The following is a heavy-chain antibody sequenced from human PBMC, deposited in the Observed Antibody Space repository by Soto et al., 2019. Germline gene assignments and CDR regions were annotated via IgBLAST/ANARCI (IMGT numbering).Heavy chain of an antibody. Sequence: QVQLQESGPGLVKPSQTLSLTCTVSGGSISSGGYYWSWIRQHPGKGLEWIGYIYYSGSTYYNPSLKSRVTTSIDTSKNQFSLRLSSVTAAAPAVYYWARGSGIWFGELFQYNFHYWGQGTLVTVFS. CDR1: GGSISSGGYY. CDR3: ARGSGIWFGELFQYNFHY. J-gene: IGHJ4*02. D-gene: IGHD3-10*01. CDR2: IYYSGST. V-gene: IGHV4-31*03.